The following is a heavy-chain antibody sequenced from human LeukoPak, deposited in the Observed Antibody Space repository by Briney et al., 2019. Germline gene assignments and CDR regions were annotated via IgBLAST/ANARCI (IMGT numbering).Heavy chain of an antibody. Sequence: SETLSLTCTVSGDSISSSDYYWGWIRQPPGKGLGWIGTISYSGSTYYNPSLQSRVTISVDTSKNQFSLELSSVTAADTAVYYCARGSRRLADFHYWGQGTLVTVSS. CDR3: ARGSRRLADFHY. CDR2: ISYSGST. J-gene: IGHJ4*02. V-gene: IGHV4-39*01. CDR1: GDSISSSDYY. D-gene: IGHD1-26*01.